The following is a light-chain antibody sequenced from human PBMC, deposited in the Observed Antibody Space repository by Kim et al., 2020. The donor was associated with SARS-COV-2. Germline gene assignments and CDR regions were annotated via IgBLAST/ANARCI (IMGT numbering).Light chain of an antibody. J-gene: IGKJ1*01. CDR2: DAS. CDR3: QQYDDWPPWT. Sequence: SLGERVTLSCRASQSVSSKLAWYRQKPGQAPRLLIYDASTRATGVPARFSGSGSGTEFTLTISSLQSEDFAVYYCQQYDDWPPWTFGQGTKVEIK. CDR1: QSVSSK. V-gene: IGKV3-15*01.